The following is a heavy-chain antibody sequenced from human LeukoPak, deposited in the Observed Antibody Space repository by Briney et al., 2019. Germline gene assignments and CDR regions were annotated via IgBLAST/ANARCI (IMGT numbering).Heavy chain of an antibody. J-gene: IGHJ3*02. CDR2: IYHSGST. CDR1: GGSISSGGYY. V-gene: IGHV4-30-2*01. Sequence: PSETLSLTCTVSGGSISSGGYYWSWIRQPPGKGLEWIGYIYHSGSTYYNPSLKSRVTISVDRSKNQFSLKLSSVTAADTAVYYCARDDCSGGSCDLFDAFDIWGQGTMVTVSS. D-gene: IGHD2-15*01. CDR3: ARDDCSGGSCDLFDAFDI.